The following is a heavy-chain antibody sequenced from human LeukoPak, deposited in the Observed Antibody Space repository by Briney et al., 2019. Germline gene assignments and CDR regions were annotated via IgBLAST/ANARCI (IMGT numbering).Heavy chain of an antibody. J-gene: IGHJ4*02. V-gene: IGHV3-21*01. CDR3: ARDGPMEDFDY. Sequence: PGGSLRLSCAASGFTFGSYSMNWVRQAPGKGLEWVSSISSSSSYIYYADSVKGRFTISRDNAKNSLYLQMNSLRAEDTAVYYCARDGPMEDFDYWGQGTLVTVSS. CDR1: GFTFGSYS. D-gene: IGHD1-1*01. CDR2: ISSSSSYI.